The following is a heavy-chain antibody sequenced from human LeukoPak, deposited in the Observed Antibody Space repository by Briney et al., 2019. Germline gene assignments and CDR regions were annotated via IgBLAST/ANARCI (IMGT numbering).Heavy chain of an antibody. CDR2: IRYDGSNR. Sequence: PGGSLRLSCAASGFTFSNYGVHWVRQAPGKGLEWVSFIRYDGSNRYYADSVKGRFTISRDDSKNTLYLQMNSLRAEDTAVYYCAKRGSYSSSFTSTFDYWGQGTLVTVSS. J-gene: IGHJ4*02. V-gene: IGHV3-30*02. CDR1: GFTFSNYG. D-gene: IGHD6-6*01. CDR3: AKRGSYSSSFTSTFDY.